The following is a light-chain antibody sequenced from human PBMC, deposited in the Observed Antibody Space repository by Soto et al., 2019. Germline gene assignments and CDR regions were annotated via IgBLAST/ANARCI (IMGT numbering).Light chain of an antibody. Sequence: QSALTQPASVSGSLGQSITISCTGTGSDVGGYNYVTWYQHPPGRAPILIIYDVTNRPSGVSNRFSGSKSGNTASLTTSGLQAEDEADYYCNSFTTGDTYVFGTGTKLTVL. J-gene: IGLJ1*01. CDR3: NSFTTGDTYV. V-gene: IGLV2-14*03. CDR2: DVT. CDR1: GSDVGGYNY.